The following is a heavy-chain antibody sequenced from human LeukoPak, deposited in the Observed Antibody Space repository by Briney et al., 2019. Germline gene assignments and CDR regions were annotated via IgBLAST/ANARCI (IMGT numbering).Heavy chain of an antibody. Sequence: GGSLRLSCAASGFTFSSYAMSWVRQAPGKGLEWVSAISGSGGSTYYADSVKGRFTISRDNSKNTLYLQMNSLRAEDTAVYYCANPPSPYSSSWPAPFDYWGQGTLVTVSS. V-gene: IGHV3-23*01. D-gene: IGHD6-13*01. J-gene: IGHJ4*02. CDR3: ANPPSPYSSSWPAPFDY. CDR2: ISGSGGST. CDR1: GFTFSSYA.